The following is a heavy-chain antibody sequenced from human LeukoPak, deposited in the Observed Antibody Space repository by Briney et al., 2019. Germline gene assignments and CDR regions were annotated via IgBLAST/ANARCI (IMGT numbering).Heavy chain of an antibody. CDR3: AKDSARVRGARLSGYFDL. CDR2: ICWNSGSK. J-gene: IGHJ2*01. CDR1: GFTFDDYA. V-gene: IGHV3-9*01. D-gene: IGHD3-10*01. Sequence: GGSLRLSCAASGFTFDDYAMHWVRQAPGKGLEWVSGICWNSGSKGYADSVKRRFTISRNNDKHSLYLQMNSLSAECTALYYCAKDSARVRGARLSGYFDLWGRGTLVTVSS.